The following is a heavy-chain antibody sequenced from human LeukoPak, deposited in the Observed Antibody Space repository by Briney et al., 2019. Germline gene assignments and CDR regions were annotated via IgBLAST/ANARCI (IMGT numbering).Heavy chain of an antibody. D-gene: IGHD1-26*01. CDR3: ARDRSIVGAWFDP. Sequence: GGSLRLSCAASGFTFSDYYMSWIRQAPGKGLEWVAYISSSGNTRYYADSVKGRFTISRDNAKNSLYLQMNSLRAEDTAVYYCARDRSIVGAWFDPWGQGTLVTVSS. V-gene: IGHV3-11*04. J-gene: IGHJ5*02. CDR1: GFTFSDYY. CDR2: ISSSGNTR.